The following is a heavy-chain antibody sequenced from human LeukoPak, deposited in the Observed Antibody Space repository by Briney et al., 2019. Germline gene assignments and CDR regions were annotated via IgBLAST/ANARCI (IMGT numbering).Heavy chain of an antibody. CDR1: GYSISSGYY. D-gene: IGHD3-22*01. V-gene: IGHV4-38-2*02. CDR2: IYHSGST. J-gene: IGHJ4*02. Sequence: SETLSLTCTVSGYSISSGYYWGWIRQPPGKGLEWIGSIYHSGSTYYNPSLKSRVTISVDTSKNQFSLKLSSVTAADTAVYYCARGPDSSGYYIKYWGQGTLVTVSS. CDR3: ARGPDSSGYYIKY.